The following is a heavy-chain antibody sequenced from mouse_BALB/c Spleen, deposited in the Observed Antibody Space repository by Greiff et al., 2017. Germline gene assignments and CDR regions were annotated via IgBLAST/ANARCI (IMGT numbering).Heavy chain of an antibody. D-gene: IGHD1-1*01. CDR3: AIWVLSSYAMDY. CDR2: IDPANGNT. J-gene: IGHJ4*01. Sequence: EVKLQESGAELVKPGASVKLSCTASGFNIKDTYMHWVKQRPEQGLEWIGRIDPANGNTKYDPKFQGKATITADTSSNTAYLQLSSLTSADTAVYYCAIWVLSSYAMDYWGQGTSVTVAS. V-gene: IGHV14-3*02. CDR1: GFNIKDTY.